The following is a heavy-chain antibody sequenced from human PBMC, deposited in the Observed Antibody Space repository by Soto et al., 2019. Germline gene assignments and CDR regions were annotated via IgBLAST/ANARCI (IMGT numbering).Heavy chain of an antibody. CDR3: ATNVAEDVY. CDR1: GSTFPSYA. CDR2: INAGNGNT. V-gene: IGHV1-3*01. J-gene: IGHJ4*02. D-gene: IGHD6-13*01. Sequence: APVKVACKASGSTFPSYAMHWVRQAPGQSLEWMGWINAGNGNTKYSQKFQGRVTITTDTSATTAYMELSSLRPEDTAVYYCATNVAEDVYRRQGTMVT.